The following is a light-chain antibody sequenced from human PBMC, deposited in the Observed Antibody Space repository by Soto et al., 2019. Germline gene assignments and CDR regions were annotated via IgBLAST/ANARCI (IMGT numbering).Light chain of an antibody. V-gene: IGKV3-20*01. J-gene: IGKJ3*01. Sequence: EIVLTQSPGTLSLSPGERATLSCRASQAISSNCLVWYQVKSGRAPRVLIHSASIRSTDIPARFSGGGSGTDVSLTISRVHREDFAVYYCQQCGSPPFTFGPGTTVHIK. CDR1: QAISSNC. CDR2: SAS. CDR3: QQCGSPPFT.